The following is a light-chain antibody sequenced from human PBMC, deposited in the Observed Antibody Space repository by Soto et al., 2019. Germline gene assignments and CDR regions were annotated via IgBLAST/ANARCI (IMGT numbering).Light chain of an antibody. CDR2: EVT. J-gene: IGLJ1*01. Sequence: QAVVTQPASVSGSPGQSITVSCTGTSSDIGDYNYVSWYQQHPGKAPKVIIYEVTNRPSGVSNRFSGSKSGNTASLTISGLQAEDEADYYCSSYRRSTTYVFGTGTKLTVL. CDR1: SSDIGDYNY. CDR3: SSYRRSTTYV. V-gene: IGLV2-14*01.